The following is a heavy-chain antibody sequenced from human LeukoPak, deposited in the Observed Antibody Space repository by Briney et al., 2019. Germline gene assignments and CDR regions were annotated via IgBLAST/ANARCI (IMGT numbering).Heavy chain of an antibody. CDR2: IYTSGST. J-gene: IGHJ4*02. Sequence: KASETLSLTCTVSGGSINSGSYYWTWIRQPAGKGLEWIGRIYTSGSTDYNPSLKSRVTISLDTSKNQFSLKLFSVTAADTAVYYCARDTPTAYCSVGSCYFDYWGQGSLVTVSS. V-gene: IGHV4-61*02. CDR3: ARDTPTAYCSVGSCYFDY. CDR1: GGSINSGSYY. D-gene: IGHD2-15*01.